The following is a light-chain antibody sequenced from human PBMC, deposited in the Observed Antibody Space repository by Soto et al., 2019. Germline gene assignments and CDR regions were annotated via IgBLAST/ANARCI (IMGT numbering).Light chain of an antibody. Sequence: DIQLTQSPSFLSASVGGRVTITCQATQDIRKYLNWYQKKPGKAPKLRIYDGSSLGTGVPSRFRGSGSGTDFTLTISSLQPEDFATYYCQQYDNLPLIFGQGTRLEIK. J-gene: IGKJ5*01. CDR2: DGS. CDR3: QQYDNLPLI. CDR1: QDIRKY. V-gene: IGKV1-33*01.